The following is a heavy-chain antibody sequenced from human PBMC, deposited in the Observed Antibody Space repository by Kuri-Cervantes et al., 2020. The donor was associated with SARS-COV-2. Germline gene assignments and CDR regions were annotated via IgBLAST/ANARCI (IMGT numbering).Heavy chain of an antibody. CDR1: GYTFTSYG. D-gene: IGHD6-13*01. CDR3: ARDPSTYRAAAGYFDY. CDR2: ISAYNGNT. Sequence: ASVKVSCKASGYTFTSYGISWVRQAPGQGLEWMGWISAYNGNTNYAQKLQGRVTMTTDTSTSTAYMELRSLRSDDTAVYSCARDPSTYRAAAGYFDYWGQGTLVTVSS. J-gene: IGHJ4*02. V-gene: IGHV1-18*01.